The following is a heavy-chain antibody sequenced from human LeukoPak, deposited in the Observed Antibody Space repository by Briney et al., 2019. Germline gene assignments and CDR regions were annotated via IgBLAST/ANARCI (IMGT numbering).Heavy chain of an antibody. J-gene: IGHJ4*02. CDR2: ISSSGDSI. D-gene: IGHD6-13*01. CDR1: GFTFSSYE. Sequence: GGSLRLSCAASGFTFSSYEMNWVCQAPGKGLEWVSYISSSGDSIYYADSVKGRFTISRDNAKNSLYLQMNSLRAEDTAVYYCARDSSFDYWGQGTLVTVSS. CDR3: ARDSSFDY. V-gene: IGHV3-48*03.